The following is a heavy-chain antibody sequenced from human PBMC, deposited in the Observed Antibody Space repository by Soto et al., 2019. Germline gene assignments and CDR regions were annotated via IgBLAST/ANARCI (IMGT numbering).Heavy chain of an antibody. CDR3: ARRLYYDSSGFEGGGMDV. D-gene: IGHD3-22*01. CDR2: VYYTGSS. Sequence: SETLSLTCTVSGDSINNDIYYWGWIRQAPGKGLEWIGGVYYTGSSFHNPSLKSRVTISVDTSKNQFSLKLSSVTAADTAVYYCARRLYYDSSGFEGGGMDVWGQATTVTVSS. J-gene: IGHJ6*02. CDR1: GDSINNDIYY. V-gene: IGHV4-39*01.